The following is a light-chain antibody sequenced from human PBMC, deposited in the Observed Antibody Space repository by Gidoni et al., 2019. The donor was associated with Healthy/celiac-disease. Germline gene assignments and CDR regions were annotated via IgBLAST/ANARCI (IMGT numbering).Light chain of an antibody. CDR3: MQALQTPT. V-gene: IGKV2-28*01. Sequence: EIVMTQSPLSLPVTPGEPASISCRSSQSLLHSNGYNYLDWYLQKPGQSPQLLIYLGSNRASGVPDRFSGSGSGTDFTLKISRVEAEDVGVYYCMQALQTPTFXQXTRLEIK. J-gene: IGKJ5*01. CDR2: LGS. CDR1: QSLLHSNGYNY.